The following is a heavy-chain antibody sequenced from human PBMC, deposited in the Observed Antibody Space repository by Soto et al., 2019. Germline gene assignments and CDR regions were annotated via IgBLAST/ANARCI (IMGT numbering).Heavy chain of an antibody. V-gene: IGHV1-69*13. Sequence: ASVKVSCKASGGTFSSYAISWVRQAPGQGLEWMGGIIPIFGTANYAQKFQGRVTITADESTSTAYMELSSLRSEDTAVYYCASQYCSGGSCYSGCPLCYFDYWGQGTLVTVSS. J-gene: IGHJ4*02. CDR2: IIPIFGTA. CDR1: GGTFSSYA. D-gene: IGHD2-15*01. CDR3: ASQYCSGGSCYSGCPLCYFDY.